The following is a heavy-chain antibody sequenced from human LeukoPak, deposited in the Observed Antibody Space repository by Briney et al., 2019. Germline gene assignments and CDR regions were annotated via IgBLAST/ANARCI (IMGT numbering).Heavy chain of an antibody. D-gene: IGHD3-22*01. V-gene: IGHV4-61*01. CDR2: IYYSGST. CDR3: ARGYYYDSSGRLSY. J-gene: IGHJ4*02. CDR1: GGSVSSGSYY. Sequence: SETLSLTCTVSGGSVSSGSYYWSWIRQPPGKGLEWIGYIYYSGSTNYNPSLKSRVTISVDTSKNQFSLKLSSVTAEDTAVYYCARGYYYDSSGRLSYWGQGTLVTVSS.